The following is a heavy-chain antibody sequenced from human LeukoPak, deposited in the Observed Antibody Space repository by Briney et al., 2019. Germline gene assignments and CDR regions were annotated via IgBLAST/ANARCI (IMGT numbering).Heavy chain of an antibody. CDR1: GFTFSSYW. D-gene: IGHD6-13*01. CDR3: ARARDSSWDY. Sequence: GGSLRLSCAASGFTFSSYWMSWVRQAPGRGLEWVANIKDDGSEKYYVDSVKGRFTISRDDAKNSLYLQMNSLRAEDTAVYYCARARDSSWDYWGQGTLVTVSS. V-gene: IGHV3-7*03. CDR2: IKDDGSEK. J-gene: IGHJ4*02.